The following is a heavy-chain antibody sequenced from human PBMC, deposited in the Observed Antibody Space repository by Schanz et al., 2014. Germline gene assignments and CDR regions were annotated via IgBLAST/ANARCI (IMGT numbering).Heavy chain of an antibody. CDR1: GFTFSNYT. CDR2: ITSTSRYI. V-gene: IGHV3-21*04. Sequence: EVQLVESGGGLVKPGGSLRLSCAASGFTFSNYTMYWVRQAPGKGLEWVSSITSTSRYIYYADSLKGRFTISRDNAKNSVYLQMNSLRAEDTAVYYCAKDCPSDYGDHCFDFWGQGTLVTVSS. CDR3: AKDCPSDYGDHCFDF. D-gene: IGHD4-17*01. J-gene: IGHJ4*02.